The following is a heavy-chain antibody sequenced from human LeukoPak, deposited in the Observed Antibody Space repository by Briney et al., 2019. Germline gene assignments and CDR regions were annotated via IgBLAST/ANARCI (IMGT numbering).Heavy chain of an antibody. Sequence: SQTLSLTCAISGDSVSSNSAAWNWIRQSPSRGLEWLGRTYYRSKWYNDYAVSVKSRITINPDTSKNQLSLQLNSVTPEDTAVYYCARALGDSSGYYYGAAFDIWGQGTMVTVSS. V-gene: IGHV6-1*01. J-gene: IGHJ3*02. CDR1: GDSVSSNSAA. CDR3: ARALGDSSGYYYGAAFDI. CDR2: TYYRSKWYN. D-gene: IGHD3-22*01.